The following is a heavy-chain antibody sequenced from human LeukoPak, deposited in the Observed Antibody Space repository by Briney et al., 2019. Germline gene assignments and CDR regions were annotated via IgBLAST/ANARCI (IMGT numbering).Heavy chain of an antibody. J-gene: IGHJ3*02. D-gene: IGHD5-24*01. V-gene: IGHV1-18*01. CDR1: GYTFTSYD. Sequence: ASVKVSCKASGYTFTSYDINWVRQATGQGLEWMGWISAYNGNTNYAQKLQGRVTMTRDTSTSTVYMELSSLRSEDTAVYYCARVRDGYNDAYDIWGQGTMVTVPS. CDR2: ISAYNGNT. CDR3: ARVRDGYNDAYDI.